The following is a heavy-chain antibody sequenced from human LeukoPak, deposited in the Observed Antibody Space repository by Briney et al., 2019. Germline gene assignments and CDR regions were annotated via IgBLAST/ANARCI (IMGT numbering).Heavy chain of an antibody. CDR2: IYSSGST. V-gene: IGHV4-61*02. Sequence: SETLSLTCTVSGGSISSSSYYWSWIRQPAGKGLEWIGRIYSSGSTNYNPSLKSRVTMSLDTSKNQFSLKLSSVTAADTAVYYCARAAHSGSLAPFDYWGQGTLVTVSS. CDR1: GGSISSSSYY. CDR3: ARAAHSGSLAPFDY. J-gene: IGHJ4*02. D-gene: IGHD1-26*01.